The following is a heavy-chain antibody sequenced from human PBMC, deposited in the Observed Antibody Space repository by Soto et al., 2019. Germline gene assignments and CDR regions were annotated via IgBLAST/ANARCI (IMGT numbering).Heavy chain of an antibody. D-gene: IGHD2-2*01. CDR3: ARDRIVVGPATSLYYYHGMDV. J-gene: IGHJ6*02. CDR1: GYTFTNYG. CDR2: INTYNANT. Sequence: QVQLVQSGVEVKKPGASVQVSCKASGYTFTNYGITWVRQAPGQGREWMGWINTYNANTNYAQNLQGRVTMTTDTSTTTAYMELRSLRSDDTAVYYCARDRIVVGPATSLYYYHGMDVWGQGTTVTVSS. V-gene: IGHV1-18*01.